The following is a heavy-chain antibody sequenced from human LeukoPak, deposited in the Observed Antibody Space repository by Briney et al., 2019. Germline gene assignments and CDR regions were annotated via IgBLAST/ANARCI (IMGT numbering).Heavy chain of an antibody. D-gene: IGHD3/OR15-3a*01. CDR2: IFYSGST. CDR1: GGSISTSNYY. CDR3: ARQTGSGLFILP. J-gene: IGHJ4*02. Sequence: PSETLSLTCTVSGGSISTSNYYWGWIRQPPGKGLEWIGNIFYSGSTYYSPSLKSRVTISLDTSRNQFSLKLNSVTATDTAIYYCARQTGSGLFILPGGQGTLVTVSS. V-gene: IGHV4-39*01.